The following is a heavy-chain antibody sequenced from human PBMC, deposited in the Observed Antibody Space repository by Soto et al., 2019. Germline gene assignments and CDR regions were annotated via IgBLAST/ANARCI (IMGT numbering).Heavy chain of an antibody. CDR1: GYSFTSYW. Sequence: PGESLKISCKGSGYSFTSYWISGVRQMPGKGLEWMGRIDPSDSYTNYSPSFQGHVTISADKSISTAYLQWSSLKASDTAMYYCASQGSGSYYSYYYGMDVWGQGTTVTVSS. CDR3: ASQGSGSYYSYYYGMDV. V-gene: IGHV5-10-1*01. D-gene: IGHD1-26*01. J-gene: IGHJ6*02. CDR2: IDPSDSYT.